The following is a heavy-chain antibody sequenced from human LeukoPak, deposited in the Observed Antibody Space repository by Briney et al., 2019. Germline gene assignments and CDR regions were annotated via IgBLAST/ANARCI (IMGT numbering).Heavy chain of an antibody. CDR3: ARAVTDYDFWSGYFTNYYYYGMDV. D-gene: IGHD3-3*01. CDR1: GGSISSYY. Sequence: SETLSLTCTVSGGSISSYYWSWIRQPPGKGLEWIGYIYYSGSTNYNPSLKGRVTISVDTSKNQFSLKLSSVTAADTAVYYCARAVTDYDFWSGYFTNYYYYGMDVWGQGTTVTVSS. V-gene: IGHV4-59*01. J-gene: IGHJ6*02. CDR2: IYYSGST.